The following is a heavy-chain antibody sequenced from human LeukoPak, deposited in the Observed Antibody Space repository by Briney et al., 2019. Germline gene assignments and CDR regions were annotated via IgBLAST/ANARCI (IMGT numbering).Heavy chain of an antibody. J-gene: IGHJ6*02. V-gene: IGHV3-21*01. D-gene: IGHD3-9*01. CDR2: ISSSSSYI. CDR1: GFTFSSYS. Sequence: PGGSLRLSCAASGFTFSSYSMNWVRQAPGKGLEWVSYISSSSSYIYYADSVKGRFTISRDNAKNSLYLQMNSLRAEDTAVYYCARENDILTYGMDVWGQGTTVTVSS. CDR3: ARENDILTYGMDV.